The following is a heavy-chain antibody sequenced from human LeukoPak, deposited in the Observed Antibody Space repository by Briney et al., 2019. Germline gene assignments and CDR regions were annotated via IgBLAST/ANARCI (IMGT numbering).Heavy chain of an antibody. J-gene: IGHJ4*02. D-gene: IGHD3-3*01. CDR1: GFTFSSYW. V-gene: IGHV3-7*01. Sequence: GGSLRLSCAASGFTFSSYWMSWVRQAPGKGLEWVANIKQNGSEKYYVDSVKGRFTISRDNAKNSLYLQMNSLRAEDTAVYYCARGGHYDFWSPIDYWGQGTLVTVSS. CDR2: IKQNGSEK. CDR3: ARGGHYDFWSPIDY.